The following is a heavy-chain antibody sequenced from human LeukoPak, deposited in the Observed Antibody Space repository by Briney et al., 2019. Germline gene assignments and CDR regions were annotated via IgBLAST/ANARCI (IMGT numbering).Heavy chain of an antibody. D-gene: IGHD1-7*01. V-gene: IGHV3-11*01. CDR1: GFTFSDYA. J-gene: IGHJ4*02. CDR3: AGYHWNSGVVY. CDR2: ISRSGDTI. Sequence: GGSLRLSCAASGFTFSDYAMSWIRQAPGQGLEWVSYISRSGDTIDYADSVKGRFSISRDDAKNSLYLQMNSLRAEDTAVYYCAGYHWNSGVVYWGQGTLVTVSS.